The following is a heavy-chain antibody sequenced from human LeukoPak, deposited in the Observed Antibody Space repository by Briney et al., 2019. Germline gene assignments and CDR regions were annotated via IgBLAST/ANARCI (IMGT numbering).Heavy chain of an antibody. J-gene: IGHJ4*02. V-gene: IGHV3-30*02. Sequence: PGGSLRLSCAASGFTFSHYWMHWVRQAPGRGLEWVAFIRYDESNEYYADSVKGRFTISRDNSKNTLYLQMNSLRADDTAVYYCVKDSSWMGEYYFDYWGQGTLVTVSS. CDR3: VKDSSWMGEYYFDY. CDR1: GFTFSHYW. D-gene: IGHD3-16*01. CDR2: IRYDESNE.